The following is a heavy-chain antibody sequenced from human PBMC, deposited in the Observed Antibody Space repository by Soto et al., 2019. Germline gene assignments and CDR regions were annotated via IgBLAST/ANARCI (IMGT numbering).Heavy chain of an antibody. CDR3: ASSPRGYCSSTSCRELGNYYGMDV. D-gene: IGHD2-2*01. V-gene: IGHV5-10-1*01. Sequence: GESLKISCKGSGYSFTSYWISWVRQMPGKGLEWMGRIDPSDSYTNYSPSFQGHVTISADKSISTTYLQWSSLKASDTAMYYCASSPRGYCSSTSCRELGNYYGMDVWGQGTTVTVSS. J-gene: IGHJ6*02. CDR1: GYSFTSYW. CDR2: IDPSDSYT.